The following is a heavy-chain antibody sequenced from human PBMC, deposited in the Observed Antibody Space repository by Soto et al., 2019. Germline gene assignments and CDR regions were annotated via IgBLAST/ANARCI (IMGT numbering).Heavy chain of an antibody. CDR3: AGREFASSSFHYYYYAVDV. V-gene: IGHV4-34*01. CDR2: ISHSGTT. J-gene: IGHJ6*02. D-gene: IGHD6-6*01. CDR1: GGSFSGRY. Sequence: SETLSLTCAVYGGSFSGRYWTWIRQPPGKGLEWIGEISHSGTTNYYPSLKSRVTISVDTSKNQFSLKLTSVTAADTAVYYCAGREFASSSFHYYYYAVDVWGPETTVTVSS.